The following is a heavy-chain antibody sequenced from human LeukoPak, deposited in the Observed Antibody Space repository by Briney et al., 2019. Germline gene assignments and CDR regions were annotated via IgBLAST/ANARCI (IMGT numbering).Heavy chain of an antibody. D-gene: IGHD3-16*02. J-gene: IGHJ4*02. CDR3: ARVARDDYVWGSYRYPSKRYYFDY. CDR2: INHSGST. Sequence: SETLSLTCAVYGGSFSGYYWSGLRQPPGKGLEWIGEINHSGSTNYNPSLKSRVTISVDTSKNQFSLKLSSVTAADTAVYYCARVARDDYVWGSYRYPSKRYYFDYWGQGTLVTVSP. V-gene: IGHV4-34*01. CDR1: GGSFSGYY.